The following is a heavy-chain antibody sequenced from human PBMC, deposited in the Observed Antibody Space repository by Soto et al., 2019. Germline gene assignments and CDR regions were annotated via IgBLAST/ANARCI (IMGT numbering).Heavy chain of an antibody. CDR1: GGSFSGYY. CDR2: ITHSGST. J-gene: IGHJ5*02. Sequence: QVQLQQWGAGLLKPSETLSLTCAVYGGSFSGYYWTWIREPPGKGLEWIAEITHSGSTNYNPSLKSRLTISVDTSKNQFSLRMTSVTAADTALYYCARGRQDIIVEPALSWFDPWGQGTLVTVSS. V-gene: IGHV4-34*01. D-gene: IGHD2-2*01. CDR3: ARGRQDIIVEPALSWFDP.